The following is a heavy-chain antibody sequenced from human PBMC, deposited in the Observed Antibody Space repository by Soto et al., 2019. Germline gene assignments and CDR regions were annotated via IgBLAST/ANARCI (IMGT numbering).Heavy chain of an antibody. J-gene: IGHJ4*02. Sequence: PGGSLRLSCAASGFTFSDYYMSWIRQAPGKGLEWVSYISSSSSYTNYADSVKGRFTISRDNAKNSLYLQMNSLRAEGTAVYYCARKLDSSSSRFGCWDKGILVSVSS. D-gene: IGHD6-6*01. CDR2: ISSSSSYT. CDR3: ARKLDSSSSRFGC. CDR1: GFTFSDYY. V-gene: IGHV3-11*06.